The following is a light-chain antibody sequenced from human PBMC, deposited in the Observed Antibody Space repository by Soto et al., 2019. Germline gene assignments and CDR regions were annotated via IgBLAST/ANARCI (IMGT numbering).Light chain of an antibody. CDR2: GAS. V-gene: IGKV3-15*01. CDR3: QKDNDWPPLT. Sequence: EIVMTQSPATLSVSLGERATLSCRASQSVISNLACYQQKPGQAPRLLIYGASTRATGIPARFSGSGSGTECSLTISRLQSEDSAIYYCQKDNDWPPLTFGGGTKVEI. J-gene: IGKJ4*01. CDR1: QSVISN.